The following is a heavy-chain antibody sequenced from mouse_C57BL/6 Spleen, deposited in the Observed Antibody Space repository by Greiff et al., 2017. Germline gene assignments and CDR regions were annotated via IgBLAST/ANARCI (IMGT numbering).Heavy chain of an antibody. Sequence: QVQLQQSGAELARPGASVKLSCKASGYTFTSYGISWVKQRTGQGLEWIGEIYPRSGNTYYNEKFKGKATLTAYKSSSTAYMELLSLTSGDSAGYCWARGFYYDTDSFDYWGQGTTLTVSS. D-gene: IGHD2-4*01. J-gene: IGHJ2*01. V-gene: IGHV1-81*01. CDR1: GYTFTSYG. CDR3: ARGFYYDTDSFDY. CDR2: IYPRSGNT.